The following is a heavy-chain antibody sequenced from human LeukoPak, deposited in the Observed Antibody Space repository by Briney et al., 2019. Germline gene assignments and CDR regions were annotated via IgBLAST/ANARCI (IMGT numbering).Heavy chain of an antibody. Sequence: PSETLSLTCAVSGGSISSGGYSWSWIRQPPGKGLEWIGYIYHSGSTYYNPSLKSRVTISVDRSKNQFSLKLSSVTAADTAVYYCATQYSGSYYYFDYWGQGTLVTVSS. CDR2: IYHSGST. D-gene: IGHD1-26*01. CDR1: GGSISSGGYS. J-gene: IGHJ4*02. CDR3: ATQYSGSYYYFDY. V-gene: IGHV4-30-2*01.